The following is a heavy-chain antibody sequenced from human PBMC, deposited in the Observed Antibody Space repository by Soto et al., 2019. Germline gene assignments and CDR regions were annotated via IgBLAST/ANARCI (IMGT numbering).Heavy chain of an antibody. J-gene: IGHJ6*02. CDR3: ASGRITVVGSRAYYSMDV. D-gene: IGHD6-19*01. V-gene: IGHV1-69*13. Sequence: SVKLSCKDYGGNPSNSAISWVRQAPGQGLEWVGGIIPVFGIVKYAQKFQGRVTITADESTNTAYMDLGSLRSEDSAVYYCASGRITVVGSRAYYSMDVWG. CDR2: IIPVFGIV. CDR1: GGNPSNSA.